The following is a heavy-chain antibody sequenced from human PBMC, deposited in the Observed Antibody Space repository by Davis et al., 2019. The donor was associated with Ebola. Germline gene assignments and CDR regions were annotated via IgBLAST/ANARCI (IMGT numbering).Heavy chain of an antibody. CDR3: AKGPYDYIWGSYPTA. V-gene: IGHV3-30-3*02. Sequence: SCKVSGYTLTELSMHWVRQAPGKGLEWVAVISYDGSNKYYADSVKGRFTISRDNSKNTLYLQMNSLRAEDTAVYYCAKGPYDYIWGSYPTAWGQGTLVTVSS. D-gene: IGHD3-16*02. CDR2: ISYDGSNK. J-gene: IGHJ5*02. CDR1: GYTLTELS.